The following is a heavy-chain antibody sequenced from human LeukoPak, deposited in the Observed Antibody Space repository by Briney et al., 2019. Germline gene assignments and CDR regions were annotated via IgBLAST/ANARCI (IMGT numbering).Heavy chain of an antibody. CDR1: GFTFSSYA. Sequence: GGSLRLSCAASGFTFSSYAMSWVRQAPGKGLEWVSAISGSGGSTYHADSVKGRFTISRDNSKNTLYLQMNSLRAEDTAVYYCAKDGSSGWFMNWFDPWGQGTLVTVSS. CDR3: AKDGSSGWFMNWFDP. CDR2: ISGSGGST. J-gene: IGHJ5*02. V-gene: IGHV3-23*01. D-gene: IGHD6-19*01.